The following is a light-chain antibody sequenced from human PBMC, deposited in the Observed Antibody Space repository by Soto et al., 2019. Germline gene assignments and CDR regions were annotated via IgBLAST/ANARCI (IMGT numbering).Light chain of an antibody. V-gene: IGLV2-23*02. CDR2: EVV. Sequence: QSALTQPASVSGSPGQSITISCTGSSSDVGTYNLVSWCQHHPGKAPKLMISEVVKRPSGVSNRFSGSKSGNTASLTISGLQAEDEADYYCCSYAGSSMFVFGGGTKVTVL. CDR3: CSYAGSSMFV. CDR1: SSDVGTYNL. J-gene: IGLJ2*01.